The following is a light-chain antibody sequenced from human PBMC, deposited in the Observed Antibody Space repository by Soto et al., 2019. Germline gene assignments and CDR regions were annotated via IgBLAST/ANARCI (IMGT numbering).Light chain of an antibody. V-gene: IGKV3-20*01. CDR1: QSVRSSY. CDR2: GES. J-gene: IGKJ2*01. CDR3: QKYGSSGYT. Sequence: EIVLTQSPGTLSLYPGERATLSCRASQSVRSSYLAWYQQKPGQAPRLLIYGESSRATGIPDKFSGSGSGTVCSLTTNRLEPEDFAGYYCQKYGSSGYTFGQGTKLEIK.